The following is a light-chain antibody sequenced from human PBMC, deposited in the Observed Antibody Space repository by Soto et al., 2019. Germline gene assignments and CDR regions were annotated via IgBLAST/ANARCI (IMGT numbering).Light chain of an antibody. Sequence: EVVLTQSPGTLSLSTGERATLSCRASQSVADSYLAWYQQKPGRAPRLLFYAATRRATGIPDRVSGSGSGTDFTLTISTLEPADFAVYYCHHFGSSPETFGQRTKVE. CDR1: QSVADSY. V-gene: IGKV3-20*01. CDR2: AAT. J-gene: IGKJ1*01. CDR3: HHFGSSPET.